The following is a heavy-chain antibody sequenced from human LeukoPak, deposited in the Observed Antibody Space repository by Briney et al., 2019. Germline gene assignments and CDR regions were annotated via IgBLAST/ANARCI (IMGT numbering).Heavy chain of an antibody. CDR1: GFTFSDYY. CDR2: ISSSGSTI. J-gene: IGHJ4*02. CDR3: ARGMDSNGWYFGAYYFDY. D-gene: IGHD6-19*01. V-gene: IGHV3-11*01. Sequence: PGGSLRLSCAASGFTFSDYYMGWIRQAPGKGLEWVSYISSSGSTIYYADSVKGRFTISRDNAKNSLYLQMNSLRAEDTAVYYCARGMDSNGWYFGAYYFDYWGQGTLVTVSS.